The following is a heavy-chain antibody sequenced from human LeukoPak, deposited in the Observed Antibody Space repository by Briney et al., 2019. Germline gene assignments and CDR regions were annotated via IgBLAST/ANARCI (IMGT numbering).Heavy chain of an antibody. CDR1: GGSISSSSYY. V-gene: IGHV4-39*01. Sequence: SETLSLTCTVSGGSISSSSYYWGWIRQSPGKGLEWIGSIIYSGSTYYNPSLKSRVTISIDTSENQFSLKLSSVTAADTAVYYCATTPALAVAGTLDPKEWGQGTLVTVSS. CDR3: ATTPALAVAGTLDPKE. D-gene: IGHD6-19*01. CDR2: IIYSGST. J-gene: IGHJ4*02.